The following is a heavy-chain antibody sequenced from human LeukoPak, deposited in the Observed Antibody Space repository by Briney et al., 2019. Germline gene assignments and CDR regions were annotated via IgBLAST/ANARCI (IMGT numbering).Heavy chain of an antibody. CDR1: GGSVSSSSYY. CDR2: IYYSGST. V-gene: IGHV4-39*07. J-gene: IGHJ5*02. D-gene: IGHD2-21*02. Sequence: SETLSLTCTVSGGSVSSSSYYWGWIRQPPGKGLEWIGSIYYSGSTYYNPSLKSRVTISVDTSKNQFSLKLSSVTAADTAVYYCARGLLFSWFDPWGQGTLVTVSS. CDR3: ARGLLFSWFDP.